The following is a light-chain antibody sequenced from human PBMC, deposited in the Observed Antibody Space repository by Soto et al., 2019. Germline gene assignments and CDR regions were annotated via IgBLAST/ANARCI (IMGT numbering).Light chain of an antibody. CDR1: RSISSC. CDR2: AAS. CDR3: QKNNGPPRP. Sequence: DIQMSQSPSTLSASVGDRVTITCRASRSISSCLAWYQQKPGKAPKFLIFAASAFHSGVPSRFSGSGSGTDFTPTIGGLQPEVVATYYCQKNNGPPRPFGQGTRWIS. J-gene: IGKJ1*01. V-gene: IGKV1-27*01.